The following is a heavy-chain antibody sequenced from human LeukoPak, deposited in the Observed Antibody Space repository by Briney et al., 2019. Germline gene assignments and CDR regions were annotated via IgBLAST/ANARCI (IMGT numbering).Heavy chain of an antibody. D-gene: IGHD3-9*01. Sequence: GASVKVSCKASGYTFTGYYMHWVRQATGQGLEWMGWMNPNSGNTGYAQKFQGRVTMTRNTSISTAYMELSSLRSEDTAVYYCARFGNRRYFDYWGQGTLVTVSS. J-gene: IGHJ4*02. V-gene: IGHV1-8*02. CDR1: GYTFTGYY. CDR2: MNPNSGNT. CDR3: ARFGNRRYFDY.